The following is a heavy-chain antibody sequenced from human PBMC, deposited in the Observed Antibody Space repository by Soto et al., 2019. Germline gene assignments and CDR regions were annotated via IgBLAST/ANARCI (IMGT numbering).Heavy chain of an antibody. CDR2: ISYDGSNK. J-gene: IGHJ4*02. V-gene: IGHV3-30*18. Sequence: QVQLVESGGGVVQPGRSLRLSCAASGFTFSSYGMHWVRQAPGKGLEWVAVISYDGSNKYYADSVKGRFTISRDNSKNMLYLQMNSLRAEDTAVYYCEKDPRGYSPMYYFDYWGQGTLVTVSS. CDR3: EKDPRGYSPMYYFDY. D-gene: IGHD5-18*01. CDR1: GFTFSSYG.